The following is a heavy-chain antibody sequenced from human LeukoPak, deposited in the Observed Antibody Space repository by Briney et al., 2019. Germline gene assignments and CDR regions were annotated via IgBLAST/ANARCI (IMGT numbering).Heavy chain of an antibody. CDR2: IWNDGRNK. V-gene: IGHV3-33*01. D-gene: IGHD2-2*01. J-gene: IGHJ3*02. CDR3: ARAEVPAAIKSGAFDI. CDR1: GFTFSSYG. Sequence: PGRSLRRSCAASGFTFSSYGMHWVRQAPGKGLEWVAVIWNDGRNKYYADSVKGRFTISRDNSKNTLYLQMNSLRAEDTAVYYCARAEVPAAIKSGAFDIWGQGTMVTVSS.